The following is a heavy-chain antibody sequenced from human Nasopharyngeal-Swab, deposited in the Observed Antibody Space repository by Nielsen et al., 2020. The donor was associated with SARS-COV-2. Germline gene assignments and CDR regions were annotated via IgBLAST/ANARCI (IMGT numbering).Heavy chain of an antibody. CDR1: GFTFSSYA. D-gene: IGHD2-21*02. V-gene: IGHV3-23*01. CDR2: ISGSGGST. J-gene: IGHJ4*02. Sequence: GESMKISCAASGFTFSSYAMSWVRQAPGKGLEWVSSISGSGGSTYYADSVRGRFTISSDNAKNSLYLEMNNLRAEDMAVYYCASPDCGGDCFSPSYFDSWGQGTLVTVSS. CDR3: ASPDCGGDCFSPSYFDS.